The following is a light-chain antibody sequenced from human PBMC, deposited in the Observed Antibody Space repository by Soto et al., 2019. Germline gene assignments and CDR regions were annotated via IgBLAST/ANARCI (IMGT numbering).Light chain of an antibody. V-gene: IGKV2-28*01. J-gene: IGKJ1*01. CDR1: QSLLHSNGYNY. Sequence: DIVMTQSPLSLPVTPGEPASISCRSSQSLLHSNGYNYLDWYLQKPGQSPQLLIYLGSNRASGVPDRFSGSGSGTDFTLKISRVEAEDAGVYYCMQPLQSWTLGQGPKADIK. CDR3: MQPLQSWT. CDR2: LGS.